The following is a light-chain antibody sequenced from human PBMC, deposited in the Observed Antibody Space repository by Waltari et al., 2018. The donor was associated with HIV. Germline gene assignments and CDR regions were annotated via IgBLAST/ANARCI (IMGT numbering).Light chain of an antibody. CDR1: ALPKKY. V-gene: IGLV3-10*01. Sequence: SYELTQPPSVSVSPGQTARITCSGVALPKKYVYWYQQKSGQAPVLVIFEDYKRPSGIPERFSGSSSGTVATLNISGAQVDDEADYYCYSTDRKFGGGTKLTVL. J-gene: IGLJ2*01. CDR2: EDY. CDR3: YSTDRK.